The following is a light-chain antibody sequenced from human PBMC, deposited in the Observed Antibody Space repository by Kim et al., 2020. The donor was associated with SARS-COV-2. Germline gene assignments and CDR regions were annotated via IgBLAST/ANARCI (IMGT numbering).Light chain of an antibody. CDR3: QHRNSWPPAVT. CDR1: QNIDTY. V-gene: IGKV3-11*01. CDR2: DAS. Sequence: PGERATLSCRASQNIDTYLAWYQQRPGQAPRLLVYDASNRATGVPDRFSGSGSGTDFTLTISSLEPEDFSIYYCQHRNSWPPAVTFGGGTKVDIK. J-gene: IGKJ4*01.